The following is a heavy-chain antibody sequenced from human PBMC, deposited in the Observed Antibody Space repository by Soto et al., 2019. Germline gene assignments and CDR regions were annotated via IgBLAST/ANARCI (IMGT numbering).Heavy chain of an antibody. D-gene: IGHD3-3*01. CDR1: GFTFTSSA. CDR3: AAGGYDFWSGYFTDGKDY. V-gene: IGHV1-58*01. CDR2: IVVGSGNT. J-gene: IGHJ4*02. Sequence: ASVKVSCKASGFTFTSSAVQWVRQARGQRLEWIGWIVVGSGNTNYAQKFQERVTITRDMSTSTAYMELSSLRSEDTAVYYCAAGGYDFWSGYFTDGKDYWGQGTLGTVSS.